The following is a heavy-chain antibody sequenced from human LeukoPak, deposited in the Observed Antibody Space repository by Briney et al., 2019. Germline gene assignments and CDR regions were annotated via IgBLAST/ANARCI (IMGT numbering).Heavy chain of an antibody. V-gene: IGHV3-21*01. Sequence: PGGSLRLSCAASGFTFSSYSMSWVRQAPGKGLEWVSSISSSSYIYYADSVKGRFTISRDNAKNSLYLQMNSLRAEDTAVYYCARDFPIGGSSGYPDYWGQGTLVTVSS. J-gene: IGHJ4*02. CDR3: ARDFPIGGSSGYPDY. CDR2: ISSSSYI. CDR1: GFTFSSYS. D-gene: IGHD3-22*01.